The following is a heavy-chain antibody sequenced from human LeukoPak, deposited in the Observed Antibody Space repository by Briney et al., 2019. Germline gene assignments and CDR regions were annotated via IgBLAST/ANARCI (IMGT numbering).Heavy chain of an antibody. CDR3: ARGSNSFSY. V-gene: IGHV4-59*01. CDR1: GGSISGYF. D-gene: IGHD2-2*01. Sequence: SETLSLTCTVSGGSISGYFWSWIRQPPGKGLEWIGYIYYNGYTDYRPSLRSRVTISVDTSKNQLPLKLSSVTAADTAVYYCARGSNSFSYWGQGTLVTVSS. J-gene: IGHJ4*02. CDR2: IYYNGYT.